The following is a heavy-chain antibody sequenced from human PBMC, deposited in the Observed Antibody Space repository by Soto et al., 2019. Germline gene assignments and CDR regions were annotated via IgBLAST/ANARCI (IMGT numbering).Heavy chain of an antibody. CDR3: ARDQVKSGLHPGYYYYYGMDV. CDR2: IYSGVST. CDR1: GFTVSSNY. J-gene: IGHJ6*02. Sequence: PWWSLRLSFASSGFTVSSNYMSWVRQAPGKGLEWVSVIYSGVSTYYADSVKGRFTISRDNSKNTLYLQMNSLRAEDTAVYYCARDQVKSGLHPGYYYYYGMDVWGQGTTVTVSS. D-gene: IGHD1-26*01. V-gene: IGHV3-53*01.